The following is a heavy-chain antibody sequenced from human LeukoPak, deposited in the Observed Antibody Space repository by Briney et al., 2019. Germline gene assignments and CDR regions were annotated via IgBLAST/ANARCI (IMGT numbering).Heavy chain of an antibody. Sequence: GGSLRLCCAASGFTFSSYAMSWVRQAPGKGLEWVSAISGSGATTYYTDSAKGRFTISRDNSKITLYLQMDSLRAEDTAMYYCAKAPNSGGNCYDASDVWGQGTMVTVSS. D-gene: IGHD2-15*01. CDR2: ISGSGATT. CDR3: AKAPNSGGNCYDASDV. V-gene: IGHV3-23*01. CDR1: GFTFSSYA. J-gene: IGHJ3*01.